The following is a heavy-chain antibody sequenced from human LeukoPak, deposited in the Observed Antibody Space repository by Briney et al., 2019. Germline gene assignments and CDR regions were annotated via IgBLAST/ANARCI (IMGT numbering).Heavy chain of an antibody. CDR3: ARRSYARGTFDY. D-gene: IGHD5-18*01. CDR1: GYTFTSYY. Sequence: ASVKVSCKASGYTFTSYYMHWVRQAPGQGLEWMGIINPSGGSTSSAQKFQGRVTMTRDTSTSTVYMELSSLRSEDTAVYYCARRSYARGTFDYWGKGTLVTVSS. J-gene: IGHJ4*02. CDR2: INPSGGST. V-gene: IGHV1-46*01.